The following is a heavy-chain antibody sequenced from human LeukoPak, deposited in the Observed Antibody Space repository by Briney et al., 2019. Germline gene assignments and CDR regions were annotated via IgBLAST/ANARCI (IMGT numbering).Heavy chain of an antibody. V-gene: IGHV3-30-3*01. J-gene: IGHJ5*02. CDR3: ARELDPHCGGDCFNWFDP. CDR2: ISYDGSNK. D-gene: IGHD2-21*02. CDR1: GFTFSSYA. Sequence: SGGSLRLSCVASGFTFSSYAMHWVRQAPGKGLEWVAVISYDGSNKYYADSVKGRFTISRDNSKNTLYLQMNSLRAEDTAVYYCARELDPHCGGDCFNWFDPWGQGTLVTVSS.